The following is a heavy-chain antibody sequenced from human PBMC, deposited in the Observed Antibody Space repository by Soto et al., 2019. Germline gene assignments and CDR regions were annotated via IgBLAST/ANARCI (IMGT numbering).Heavy chain of an antibody. D-gene: IGHD7-27*01. Sequence: QVQLVQSGAEVKKPGSSVKVSCKASGGTFSSYAISWVRQAPGQGLEWMGGIIPIFGTANYAQKFQGRVTITADESTSTAHMELCSLRSEDTAVYYCARGCANWGSSWYFDLWGRGTLVTVSS. CDR3: ARGCANWGSSWYFDL. CDR1: GGTFSSYA. CDR2: IIPIFGTA. V-gene: IGHV1-69*12. J-gene: IGHJ2*01.